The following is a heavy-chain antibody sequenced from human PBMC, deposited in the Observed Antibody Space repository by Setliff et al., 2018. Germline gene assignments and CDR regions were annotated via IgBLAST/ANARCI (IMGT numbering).Heavy chain of an antibody. CDR1: GGSISSGGYY. J-gene: IGHJ4*02. CDR2: IYYSGST. V-gene: IGHV4-31*03. CDR3: ARAPPPWLQSLGGDY. Sequence: SETLSLTCTVSGGSISSGGYYWSWIRQHPGKGLEWIGYIYYSGSTYYNPSLKSRVTISVDTSKNQFSLKLSSVTAADTAVYYCARAPPPWLQSLGGDYWGQGTLVTVSS. D-gene: IGHD5-12*01.